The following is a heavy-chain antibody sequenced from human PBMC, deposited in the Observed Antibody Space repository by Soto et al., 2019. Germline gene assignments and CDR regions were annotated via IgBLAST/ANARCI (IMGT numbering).Heavy chain of an antibody. CDR2: ISSSSSTI. CDR1: GFTFSSYS. Sequence: GGSLRLSCAASGFTFSSYSMNWVRQAPGKGLEWVSYISSSSSTIYYADSVKGRFTISRDNAKNSLYLQMNSLRDEDTAVYYCARDPYSSSWWDYYYGMDVWGQGTTVTVSS. J-gene: IGHJ6*02. D-gene: IGHD6-13*01. CDR3: ARDPYSSSWWDYYYGMDV. V-gene: IGHV3-48*02.